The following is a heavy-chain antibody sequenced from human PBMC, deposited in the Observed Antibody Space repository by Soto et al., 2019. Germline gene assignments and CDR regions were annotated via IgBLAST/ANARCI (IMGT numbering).Heavy chain of an antibody. J-gene: IGHJ4*02. V-gene: IGHV3-23*01. Sequence: EVQLLESGGGLVQPGGSLRLSCAASGFTFSSYAISWVRQAPGKGLEWVSAISGSGVSTYYADSVKGRFTISRDNSKVTLHLQMNSVRAEDTAVYYCATHTGCDSGYSFYYWGQGTLVTVSS. D-gene: IGHD3-22*01. CDR1: GFTFSSYA. CDR2: ISGSGVST. CDR3: ATHTGCDSGYSFYY.